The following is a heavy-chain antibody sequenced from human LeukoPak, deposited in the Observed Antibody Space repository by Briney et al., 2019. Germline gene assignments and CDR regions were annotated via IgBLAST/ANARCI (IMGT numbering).Heavy chain of an antibody. J-gene: IGHJ3*02. CDR2: IYHSGST. Sequence: PSETLSLTCTVSGYSISSGYYWGWIRQPPGKGLEWIGSIYHSGSTNYNASLKSRVTISVDTSKNQFSLKLSSVTAADTAVYYCARDVYDSSGSRAFDIWGQGTMVTVSS. D-gene: IGHD3-22*01. V-gene: IGHV4-38-2*02. CDR1: GYSISSGYY. CDR3: ARDVYDSSGSRAFDI.